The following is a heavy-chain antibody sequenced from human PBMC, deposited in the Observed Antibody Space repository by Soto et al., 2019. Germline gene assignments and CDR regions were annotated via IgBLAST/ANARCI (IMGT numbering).Heavy chain of an antibody. D-gene: IGHD3-10*02. V-gene: IGHV3-66*02. CDR2: HYSGGST. J-gene: IGHJ4*02. CDR1: GFSVSSNY. Sequence: GGSLRLSCAISGFSVSSNYLSWVRQAPGKGLEWVSVHYSGGSTYYADSVKGRFTISRDNSKNTLFLHMSNLRAEDTAMYYCTIVRVADSALDHWGQGTLVTVSS. CDR3: TIVRVADSALDH.